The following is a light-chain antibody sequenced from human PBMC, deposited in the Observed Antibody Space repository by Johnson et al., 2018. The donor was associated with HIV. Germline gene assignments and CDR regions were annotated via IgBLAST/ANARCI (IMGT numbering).Light chain of an antibody. CDR1: SSNIGNNY. J-gene: IGLJ1*01. CDR2: DYD. CDR3: ATWDSSLITYV. V-gene: IGLV1-51*01. Sequence: QPVLTQPPSVSAAPGQKVTISCSGSSSNIGNNYVSWYQQLPGTAPKLLIYDYDKRPSGIPDRFSGSKSGTSATLGITGLQTGDEADYCCATWDSSLITYVFGTGTKVTVL.